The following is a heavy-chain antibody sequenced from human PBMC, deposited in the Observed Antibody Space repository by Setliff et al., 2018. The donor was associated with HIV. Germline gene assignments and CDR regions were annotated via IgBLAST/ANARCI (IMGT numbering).Heavy chain of an antibody. D-gene: IGHD3-10*01. Sequence: SETLSLTCSVSGDDINRDFWTWMRQPPGKGLEWIGYMYYSGNTNYNPSLKSRVTISVDTSKNQFSLKLSSVTAADTAVYYCARNRGRFGEGYWGQGTLVTVSS. CDR3: ARNRGRFGEGY. V-gene: IGHV4-59*08. CDR2: MYYSGNT. CDR1: GDDINRDF. J-gene: IGHJ4*02.